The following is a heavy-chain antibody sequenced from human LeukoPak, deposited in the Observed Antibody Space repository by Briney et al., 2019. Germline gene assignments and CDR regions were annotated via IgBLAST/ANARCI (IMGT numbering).Heavy chain of an antibody. CDR3: ARELAAAGPFDY. V-gene: IGHV3-7*01. CDR2: IKQDGSEK. Sequence: GGSLRLSCAASGFPFSSYWMSWVRQAPGKGLEWVANIKQDGSEKYYVDSVKGRFTISRDNAKNSLYLQMNSLRAEDTAVYYCARELAAAGPFDYWGQGTLVTVSS. D-gene: IGHD6-13*01. J-gene: IGHJ4*02. CDR1: GFPFSSYW.